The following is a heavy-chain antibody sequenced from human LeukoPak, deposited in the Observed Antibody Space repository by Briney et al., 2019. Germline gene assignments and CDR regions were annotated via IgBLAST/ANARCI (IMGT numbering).Heavy chain of an antibody. Sequence: ASVKVSCKVSGYTLTELSMHWVRQAPGKGLEWMGGFDPEDGETIYAQKFQGRVTMTEDTSTDTAYMELSSLRSEDTAVYYCARTYSSSWYDGYYFDYWGQGTLVTVSS. CDR3: ARTYSSSWYDGYYFDY. D-gene: IGHD6-13*01. J-gene: IGHJ4*02. CDR1: GYTLTELS. V-gene: IGHV1-24*01. CDR2: FDPEDGET.